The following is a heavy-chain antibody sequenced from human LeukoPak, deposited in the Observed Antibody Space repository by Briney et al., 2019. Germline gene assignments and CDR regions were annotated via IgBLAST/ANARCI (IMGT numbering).Heavy chain of an antibody. CDR3: ARDASLGKFDY. D-gene: IGHD7-27*01. Sequence: GGSLRLSCAASGFTFSSYGFHWVRQAPGKGLEWVAVIWYDGSNKYYADSVKGRFTISRDDSKNTLYLQMNSLRAGDTAVYYCARDASLGKFDYWGQGTLDTVSS. J-gene: IGHJ4*02. V-gene: IGHV3-33*01. CDR1: GFTFSSYG. CDR2: IWYDGSNK.